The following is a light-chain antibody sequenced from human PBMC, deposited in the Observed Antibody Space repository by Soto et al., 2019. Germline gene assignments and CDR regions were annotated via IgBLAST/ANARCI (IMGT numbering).Light chain of an antibody. CDR2: EVT. J-gene: IGLJ2*01. Sequence: QAVVTQPASVSGSPGQSITISCTGTSSDVGTYDLVSWYQQHPGEAPRLLIYEVTERPSGVSIRFSGSKSDYTASLTISGLQADDEADYYCSSYAGRGVGVFGGGTKLTVL. CDR3: SSYAGRGVGV. CDR1: SSDVGTYDL. V-gene: IGLV2-23*02.